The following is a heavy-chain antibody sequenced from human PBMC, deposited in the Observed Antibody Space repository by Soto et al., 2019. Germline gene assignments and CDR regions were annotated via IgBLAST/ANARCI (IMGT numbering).Heavy chain of an antibody. D-gene: IGHD2-2*01. V-gene: IGHV1-46*01. CDR1: GYTFTSYY. Sequence: ASVKVSCKASGYTFTSYYMHWVRQAPGQGLEWMGIINPSGGSTSYAQKFQGRVTMTRDTSTSTVYMELSSLRSEDTAVYYCARSYPLHCSSTSCYPYYFDYWGQGTLVTVSS. CDR2: INPSGGST. J-gene: IGHJ4*02. CDR3: ARSYPLHCSSTSCYPYYFDY.